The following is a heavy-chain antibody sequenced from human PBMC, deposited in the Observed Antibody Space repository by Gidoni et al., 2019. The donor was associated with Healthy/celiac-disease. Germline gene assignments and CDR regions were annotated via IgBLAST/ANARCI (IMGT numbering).Heavy chain of an antibody. J-gene: IGHJ4*02. CDR1: GFTFSNAW. V-gene: IGHV3-15*01. CDR2: IKSKTEGGTT. Sequence: EVQLVESGGGLVKPGGSLRLSCAAAGFTFSNAWMSWGRQAPGKGLEWVGRIKSKTEGGTTDYAAPVKGRFTIKRDDSKNTLYLQMNSLKTEDTAVYYCTTVATYWGQGTLVTVSS. D-gene: IGHD5-12*01. CDR3: TTVATY.